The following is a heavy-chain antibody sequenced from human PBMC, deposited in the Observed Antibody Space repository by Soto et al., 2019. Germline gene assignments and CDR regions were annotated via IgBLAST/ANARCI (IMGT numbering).Heavy chain of an antibody. Sequence: GSLRLSCAASGFTFSTYSMNWVRQAPGKGLEWVSSITSSSSSIYYADSVKGRFTISRDNAKNSLYLQMNSLRAEDTAVYYCASYHLYSSGPAYWGQGTLVTVSS. CDR2: ITSSSSSI. CDR3: ASYHLYSSGPAY. V-gene: IGHV3-21*01. CDR1: GFTFSTYS. J-gene: IGHJ4*02. D-gene: IGHD6-19*01.